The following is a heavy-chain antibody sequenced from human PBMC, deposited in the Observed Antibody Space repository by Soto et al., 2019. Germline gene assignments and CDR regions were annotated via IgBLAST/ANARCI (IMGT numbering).Heavy chain of an antibody. V-gene: IGHV4-59*01. Sequence: PSETLSLTCTVSGGSISSYYWSWIRQPPGKGLEWIGYIYYSGSTNYNPSLKSRVTISVDTSKNQFSLKLSSVTAADTAVYYCARGPIGYCSGGSCPGAFDIWGQGTMVTVS. CDR2: IYYSGST. CDR3: ARGPIGYCSGGSCPGAFDI. J-gene: IGHJ3*02. D-gene: IGHD2-15*01. CDR1: GGSISSYY.